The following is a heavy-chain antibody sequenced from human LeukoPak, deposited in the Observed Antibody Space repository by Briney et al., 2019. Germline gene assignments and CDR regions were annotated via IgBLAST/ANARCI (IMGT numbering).Heavy chain of an antibody. J-gene: IGHJ4*02. CDR3: ARAQQWLVFDY. D-gene: IGHD6-19*01. CDR2: ISYDGSNK. V-gene: IGHV3-30*04. CDR1: GFTFNYYS. Sequence: GGSLRLSCAASGFTFNYYSMHWVRQAPGKGLEWVAVISYDGSNKYYADSVKGRFTISRDNSKNTLYLQMNSLRAEDTAVYYCARAQQWLVFDYWGQGTLVTVSS.